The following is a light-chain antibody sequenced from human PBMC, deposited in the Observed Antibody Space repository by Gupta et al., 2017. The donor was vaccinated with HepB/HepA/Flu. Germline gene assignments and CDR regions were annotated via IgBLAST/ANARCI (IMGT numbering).Light chain of an antibody. Sequence: QSPLPQPRSVSGPPGQSVTISCTGTSSDVGAYNHVSWYQQHPGKAPKIIIYDVTQWPSGAPDRFSGSKSGNTASLTISGLQAEDEADYYCSSYAGTNTYVFGTGTMVTVL. J-gene: IGLJ1*01. CDR1: SSDVGAYNH. V-gene: IGLV2-11*01. CDR3: SSYAGTNTYV. CDR2: DVT.